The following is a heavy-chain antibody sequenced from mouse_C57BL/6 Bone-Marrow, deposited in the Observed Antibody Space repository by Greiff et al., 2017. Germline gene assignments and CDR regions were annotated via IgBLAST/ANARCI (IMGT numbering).Heavy chain of an antibody. CDR2: INPYNGGT. D-gene: IGHD1-1*01. J-gene: IGHJ3*01. CDR3: ARWGYGRRAWFAY. Sequence: VQLKQSGPVLVKPGASVKMSCKASGYTFTDYYMNWVKQSHGKSLEWIGVINPYNGGTSYNQMFKGKATLTVDKSSSTAYMERNSLTSEDSAVYYWARWGYGRRAWFAYWGQGTLVTVSA. CDR1: GYTFTDYY. V-gene: IGHV1-19*01.